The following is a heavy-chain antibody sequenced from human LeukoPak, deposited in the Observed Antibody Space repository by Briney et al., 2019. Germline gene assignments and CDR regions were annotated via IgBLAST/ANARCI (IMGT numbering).Heavy chain of an antibody. CDR3: ARERTCGASSCVAYYFDS. V-gene: IGHV3-21*01. J-gene: IGHJ4*02. CDR2: ISASSTYI. CDR1: GVTFSNAG. D-gene: IGHD2-2*01. Sequence: GSLRLSCAGSGVTFSNAGMDWVRQAPGQGLEWVSSISASSTYIYYADSVKGRFTISRDNAKSSLYLQMDSLRAEDTAVYYCARERTCGASSCVAYYFDSWGQGTLVTVSS.